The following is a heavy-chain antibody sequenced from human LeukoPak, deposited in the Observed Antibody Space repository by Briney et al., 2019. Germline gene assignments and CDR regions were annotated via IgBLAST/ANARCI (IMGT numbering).Heavy chain of an antibody. CDR1: GYSFTSYW. J-gene: IGHJ3*02. CDR3: AKPMRSSYGGLYDAFDI. D-gene: IGHD5-18*01. Sequence: RGESLKISCKGSGYSFTSYWIGWVRQMPGKGLEWMGIIYPGDSDTRKSPSFQGQVSFSADKSISIAYLEWSSLKASDTAMYYCAKPMRSSYGGLYDAFDIWGQGTMVTVSS. CDR2: IYPGDSDT. V-gene: IGHV5-51*01.